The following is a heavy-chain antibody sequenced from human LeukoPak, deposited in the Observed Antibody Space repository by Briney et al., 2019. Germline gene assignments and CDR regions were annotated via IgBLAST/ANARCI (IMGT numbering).Heavy chain of an antibody. CDR2: ISSTGGTT. V-gene: IGHV3-23*01. CDR1: GITFSSYG. J-gene: IGHJ4*02. D-gene: IGHD3-9*01. CDR3: ASSDILTGYAYYFDY. Sequence: GGSLRLSCAASGITFSSYGMSWVRQAPGKGLEWVSSISSTGGTTYYADSVKGRFTISRDNSKNTLYLQMNSLRVEDTAVYYCASSDILTGYAYYFDYWGQGTLVTVSS.